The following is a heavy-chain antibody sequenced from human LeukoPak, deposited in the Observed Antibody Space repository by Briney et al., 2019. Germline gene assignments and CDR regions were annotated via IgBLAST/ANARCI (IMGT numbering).Heavy chain of an antibody. D-gene: IGHD6-19*01. CDR2: IQNDGSSK. CDR1: GFTFNNYD. CDR3: AKWSGRGRYDWYDR. V-gene: IGHV3-30*02. Sequence: GGSLRLSCAASGFTFNNYDMHWVRQAPGKGLEWVAFIQNDGSSKYYADSVKGRFTISRDNSKNTLYLQMNSLRTEDTAVYYRAKWSGRGRYDWYDRWLQGTVVGV. J-gene: IGHJ5*02.